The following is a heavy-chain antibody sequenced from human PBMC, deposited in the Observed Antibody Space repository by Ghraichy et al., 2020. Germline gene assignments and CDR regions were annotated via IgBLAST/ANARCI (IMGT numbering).Heavy chain of an antibody. J-gene: IGHJ4*02. CDR2: IKQDGSEK. D-gene: IGHD6-19*01. CDR3: ARVGVAGTPSFDY. Sequence: GGSLRLSCAASGFTFSSYWMSWVRQAPGKGLEWVANIKQDGSEKYYVDSVKGRFTISRDNAKNSLYLQMNSLRAEDTAVYYCARVGVAGTPSFDYWGQGTLVTVSS. CDR1: GFTFSSYW. V-gene: IGHV3-7*01.